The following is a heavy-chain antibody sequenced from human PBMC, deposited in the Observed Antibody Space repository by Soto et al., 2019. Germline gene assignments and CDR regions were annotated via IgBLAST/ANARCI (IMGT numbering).Heavy chain of an antibody. J-gene: IGHJ4*02. Sequence: PXESLKVSCKCSGYSFTSYWGGLVLQMPGKGLEWMGIIYPGDSDTRYSPSFQGQVTISADKSISTAYLQWSSLKASDTAMYYCARGEGWELPEVFDYWGQGTLVTVSS. CDR3: ARGEGWELPEVFDY. V-gene: IGHV5-51*01. D-gene: IGHD1-26*01. CDR1: GYSFTSYW. CDR2: IYPGDSDT.